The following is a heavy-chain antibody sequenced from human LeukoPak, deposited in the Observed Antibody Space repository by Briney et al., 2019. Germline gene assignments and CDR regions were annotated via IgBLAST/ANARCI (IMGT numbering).Heavy chain of an antibody. CDR3: ARGVKTYYDILTGYHYYFDY. Sequence: PSGTLSLTCAVSGGSISSSNWWSWVRQPPGKGLEWIGEIYHSGSTNYNPSLKSRVTISVDKSKNQFSLKLSSVTAADTAVYYCARGVKTYYDILTGYHYYFDYWGQGTLVTVSS. CDR1: GGSISSSNW. CDR2: IYHSGST. V-gene: IGHV4-4*02. J-gene: IGHJ4*02. D-gene: IGHD3-9*01.